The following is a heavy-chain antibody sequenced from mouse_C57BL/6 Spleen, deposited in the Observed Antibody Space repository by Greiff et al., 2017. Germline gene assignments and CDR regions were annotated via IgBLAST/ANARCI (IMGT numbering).Heavy chain of an antibody. CDR2: IDPSDSET. Sequence: QVQLQQPGAELVRPGSSVKLSCKASGYTFTSYWMHWVKQRPIQGLEWIGNIDPSDSETHYNQKFKDKATLTVDKSSSTAYMQLSSLTSEDSAVYYCARWGYDYDAYWGQGTLVTVSA. J-gene: IGHJ3*01. V-gene: IGHV1-52*01. CDR1: GYTFTSYW. CDR3: ARWGYDYDAY. D-gene: IGHD2-4*01.